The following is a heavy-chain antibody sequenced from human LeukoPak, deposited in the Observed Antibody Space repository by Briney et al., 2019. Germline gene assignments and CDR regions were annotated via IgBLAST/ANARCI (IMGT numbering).Heavy chain of an antibody. CDR1: GGSISSGGYY. V-gene: IGHV4-31*03. CDR3: ARGGYCSSTSCPKSDYYGMDV. D-gene: IGHD2-2*03. Sequence: PSETLSLTCTVSGGSISSGGYYWSWIRQHPGKGLEWIVYIYYSGSTNYNPSLKSRVTISVDTSKNQFSLKLSSVTAADTAVYYCARGGYCSSTSCPKSDYYGMDVWGQGTTVTVSS. J-gene: IGHJ6*02. CDR2: IYYSGST.